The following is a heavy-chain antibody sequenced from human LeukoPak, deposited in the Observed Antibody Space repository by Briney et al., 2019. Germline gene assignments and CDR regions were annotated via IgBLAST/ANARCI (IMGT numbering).Heavy chain of an antibody. D-gene: IGHD3-9*01. J-gene: IGHJ5*02. V-gene: IGHV4-59*01. CDR1: GGSISTYY. CDR2: IYYGGST. Sequence: SETLSLTCTVSGGSISTYYWSWIRQPPGKGLEWSGYIYYGGSTNYNPSLKRRVTISVDTSKNQFSLKLSSVTAADTAVYYCAREGGYDILTGYYNHWFDPWGQGTLVTVSS. CDR3: AREGGYDILTGYYNHWFDP.